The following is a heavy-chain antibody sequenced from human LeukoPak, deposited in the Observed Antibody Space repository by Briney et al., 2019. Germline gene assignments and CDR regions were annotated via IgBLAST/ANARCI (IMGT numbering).Heavy chain of an antibody. CDR2: ISYDGSYK. CDR3: AKPISGGLAVTADWFHP. J-gene: IGHJ5*01. Sequence: PGRSLRLSCAASEFTFSTYGMHWVRQAPGKGLEWVAVISYDGSYKFYADSVRGRFTISRDNSKNTLYLQLNTLRADDTATYYCAKPISGGLAVTADWFHPWGQGTLVVVSS. V-gene: IGHV3-30*18. D-gene: IGHD6-19*01. CDR1: EFTFSTYG.